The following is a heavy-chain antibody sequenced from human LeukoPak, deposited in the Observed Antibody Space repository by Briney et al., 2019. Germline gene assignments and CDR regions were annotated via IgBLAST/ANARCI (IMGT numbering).Heavy chain of an antibody. J-gene: IGHJ3*02. CDR3: VSGNDPDYVWGTYRLDAFDI. CDR1: GYTFSDYS. D-gene: IGHD3-16*02. V-gene: IGHV3-21*01. Sequence: GGSLTLSCAASGYTFSDYSVNWVRQVPGKGLEWVSSISSSGTYIYYADSVKGRFTISRDKAKNSLFLQMNSLRAEDTAVYYCVSGNDPDYVWGTYRLDAFDIWGEGTMVIVSS. CDR2: ISSSGTYI.